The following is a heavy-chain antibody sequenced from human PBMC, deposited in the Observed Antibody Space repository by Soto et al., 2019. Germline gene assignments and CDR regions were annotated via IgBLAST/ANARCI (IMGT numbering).Heavy chain of an antibody. CDR3: ARKGWPDVFDI. J-gene: IGHJ3*02. V-gene: IGHV4-30-4*01. Sequence: QVQLQESGPGLVKPSQTLSLTCTVSGGSISSGDYYWSWIRQPPGKGREWIGYIYYSGSTYYKSSLKXRXXXSXXTSKNQFSLKLSSVTAADTAVYYCARKGWPDVFDIWGQGAMVTVSS. CDR2: IYYSGST. CDR1: GGSISSGDYY.